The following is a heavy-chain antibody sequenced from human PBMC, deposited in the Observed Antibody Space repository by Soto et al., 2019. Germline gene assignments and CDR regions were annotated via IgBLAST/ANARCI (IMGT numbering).Heavy chain of an antibody. V-gene: IGHV3-23*01. CDR3: AKDQTDVTLFDY. D-gene: IGHD2-21*02. J-gene: IGHJ4*02. Sequence: LRLSCAASGFSFSSLAMGWVRQAPGKGLEWVSSISGRGVDTLYADSVKGRFTISRDNSRNTLYLQVNSLRAEDTAVYYCAKDQTDVTLFDYWGQGTLVTVSS. CDR1: GFSFSSLA. CDR2: ISGRGVDT.